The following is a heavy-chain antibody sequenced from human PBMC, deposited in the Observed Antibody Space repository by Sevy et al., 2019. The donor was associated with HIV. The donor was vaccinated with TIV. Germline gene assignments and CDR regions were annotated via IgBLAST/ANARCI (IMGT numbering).Heavy chain of an antibody. CDR3: ARDQYYDSSGSPYFDY. J-gene: IGHJ4*02. D-gene: IGHD3-22*01. V-gene: IGHV3-30-3*01. Sequence: GGSLRLSCAASGFTFSSYAMHWVRQAPGKGLEWVAVISYDGSNKYYADSVKGRFTISRDNSKNTLYLQMNSLGAEETAVYYCARDQYYDSSGSPYFDYWGQGTLVTVSS. CDR2: ISYDGSNK. CDR1: GFTFSSYA.